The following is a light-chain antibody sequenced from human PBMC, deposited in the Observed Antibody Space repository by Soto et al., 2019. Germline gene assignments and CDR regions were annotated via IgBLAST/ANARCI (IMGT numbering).Light chain of an antibody. J-gene: IGKJ5*01. V-gene: IGKV3-15*01. CDR1: QSVSSK. CDR2: GAS. CDR3: QQYDNWPPIT. Sequence: EVVMTQRPATLSVSPGEGATLCCMASQSVSSKLAWYQQKPGQAPRLLIYGASSRAAGIPARFRGSRSGTEFTLTISSLLSEDFAVYYCQQYDNWPPITFGQGTRLEIK.